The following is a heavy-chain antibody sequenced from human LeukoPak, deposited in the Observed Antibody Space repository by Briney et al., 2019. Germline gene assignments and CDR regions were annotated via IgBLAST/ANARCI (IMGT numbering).Heavy chain of an antibody. CDR1: GFTFSIYA. V-gene: IGHV3-23*01. J-gene: IGHJ4*02. CDR3: AKEFYDTYDSTSFDY. CDR2: ISGSGGST. D-gene: IGHD3-22*01. Sequence: GGSLRLSCAASGFTFSIYAMSWVRQAPGKGLEWVSAISGSGGSTYYADSVKGRFTISRDNSKNTLYLQMNSLRAEDTAVYYCAKEFYDTYDSTSFDYWGQGTLVTVSS.